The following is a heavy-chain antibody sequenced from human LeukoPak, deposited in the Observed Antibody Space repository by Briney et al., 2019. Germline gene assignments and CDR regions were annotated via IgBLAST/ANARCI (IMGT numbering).Heavy chain of an antibody. V-gene: IGHV1-8*01. CDR1: GYTFTSYY. CDR3: ARGLAPPGVLRYFDWSDAAFDI. CDR2: MNPNSGNT. D-gene: IGHD3-9*01. J-gene: IGHJ3*02. Sequence: ASVKVSCKASGYTFTSYYMHWVRQATGQGLEWMGWMNPNSGNTGYAQKFQGRVTMTRNTSISTAYMELSSLRSEDTAVYYCARGLAPPGVLRYFDWSDAAFDIWGQGTMVTVSS.